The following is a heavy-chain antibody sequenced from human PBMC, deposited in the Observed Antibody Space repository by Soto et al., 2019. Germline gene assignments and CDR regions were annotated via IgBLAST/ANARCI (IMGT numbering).Heavy chain of an antibody. CDR2: IWYDGSNK. CDR1: GFTFSSYG. J-gene: IGHJ3*02. Sequence: QVQLVESGGGVVQPGRSLRLSCAASGFTFSSYGMHWVRQAPGKGLEWVAVIWYDGSNKYYADSVKGRFTISRDNSKNTLYLQMNSLRAEDTAVYYCARDCSGGSCYAFDIWGQGTMVTVSS. CDR3: ARDCSGGSCYAFDI. V-gene: IGHV3-33*01. D-gene: IGHD2-15*01.